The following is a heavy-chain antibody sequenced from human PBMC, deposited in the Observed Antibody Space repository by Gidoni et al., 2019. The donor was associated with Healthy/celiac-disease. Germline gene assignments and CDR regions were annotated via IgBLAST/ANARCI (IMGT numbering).Heavy chain of an antibody. J-gene: IGHJ6*02. D-gene: IGHD4-17*01. Sequence: QVQLQESGPGLVKPSHTLSLTCTVPGGSISSGDYYWSWIRQPPGKGLEWIGYIYYSGSTYYNPSLKSRVTISVDTSKNQFSLKLSSVTAADTAVYYCARAPDYGDYAAFGYGMDVWGQGTTVTVSS. CDR3: ARAPDYGDYAAFGYGMDV. V-gene: IGHV4-30-4*01. CDR2: IYYSGST. CDR1: GGSISSGDYY.